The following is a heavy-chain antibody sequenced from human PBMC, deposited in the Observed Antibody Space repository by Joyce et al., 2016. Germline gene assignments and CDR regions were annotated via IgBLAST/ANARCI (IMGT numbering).Heavy chain of an antibody. CDR2: ISYNGKTQ. J-gene: IGHJ5*02. D-gene: IGHD3-10*01. CDR1: GFILSDYD. V-gene: IGHV3-30*04. CDR3: VSDSLRFGEMSWFDP. Sequence: QVQLEESGGGVVEPGKSLRLYCAASGFILSDYDVHWFRQALGKGLEWVAVISYNGKTQTYAYSVKGRFTISRDSSKSTLYLQMNRLRTEDTAVYYCVSDSLRFGEMSWFDPWGQGVLATVSS.